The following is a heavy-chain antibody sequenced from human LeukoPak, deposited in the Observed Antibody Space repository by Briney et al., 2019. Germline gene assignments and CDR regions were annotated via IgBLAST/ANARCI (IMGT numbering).Heavy chain of an antibody. J-gene: IGHJ4*02. Sequence: SETLSLTCTVSGASISSYYWTWIRQPPGKGLEWIGYILYSRSTYYNPSLRSRVTISADTPKNQFSLNLSSVTAADTAVYYCARFGAAAGTDFWGQGTLVTVSS. CDR1: GASISSYY. CDR3: ARFGAAAGTDF. V-gene: IGHV4-59*08. CDR2: ILYSRST. D-gene: IGHD6-13*01.